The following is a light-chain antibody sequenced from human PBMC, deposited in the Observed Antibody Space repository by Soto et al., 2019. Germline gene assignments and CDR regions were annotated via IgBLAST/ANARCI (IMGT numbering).Light chain of an antibody. CDR1: QSVGSTY. V-gene: IGKV3-20*01. CDR2: GAS. CDR3: HQYGSSPRT. Sequence: EVVLTQSPGTLSLSPGDRATLSCRASQSVGSTYLAWYQQKPGQAHRLLIYGASSRATGIPDRFSGSGSGADFTLTISRVEPEDFAVFYCHQYGSSPRTVGQGTKLEIK. J-gene: IGKJ2*01.